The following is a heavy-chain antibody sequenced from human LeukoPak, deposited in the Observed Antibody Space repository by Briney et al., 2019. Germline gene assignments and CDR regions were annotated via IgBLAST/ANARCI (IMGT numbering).Heavy chain of an antibody. Sequence: SVKLSCKASGGTFSSYAISWVRQAPGQGLEWMGRIIPILGIANYAQKFQGRVTITADKSTSTAYMELSSLRSEDAAVYYCAGSGGIVVVPAATYDWYFDLWGRGTLVTVSS. J-gene: IGHJ2*01. CDR1: GGTFSSYA. CDR3: AGSGGIVVVPAATYDWYFDL. D-gene: IGHD2-2*01. V-gene: IGHV1-69*04. CDR2: IIPILGIA.